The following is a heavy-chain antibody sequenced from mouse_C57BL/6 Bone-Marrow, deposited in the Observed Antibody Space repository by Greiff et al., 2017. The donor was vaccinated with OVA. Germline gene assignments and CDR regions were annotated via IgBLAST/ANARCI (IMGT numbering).Heavy chain of an antibody. CDR2: IDPENGDT. Sequence: VQLQQSGAELVRPGASVKLSCTASGFNIKDDYMHWVKQRPEQGLEWIGWIDPENGDTEYASKFQGKANITADTASNTAYLQLSSLTSEDTAVYYCTTEGDYAWFAYWGQGTLVTVSA. J-gene: IGHJ3*01. CDR3: TTEGDYAWFAY. V-gene: IGHV14-4*01. D-gene: IGHD2-4*01. CDR1: GFNIKDDY.